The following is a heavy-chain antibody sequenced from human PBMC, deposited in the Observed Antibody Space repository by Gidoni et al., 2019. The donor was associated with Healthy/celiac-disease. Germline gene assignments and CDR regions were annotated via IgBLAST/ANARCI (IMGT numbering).Heavy chain of an antibody. D-gene: IGHD3-16*02. J-gene: IGHJ4*02. CDR2: IRSKAYGGTT. CDR3: TRLGLRLGELSFPFDY. CDR1: GFPFGAYA. V-gene: IGHV3-49*03. Sequence: EVQLVESGGGLVQPGRSLRLPCPASGFPFGAYAMSWFRQAPGKGLEWVGFIRSKAYGGTTEYAASVKGRFTISRDDSKSIAYLQMNSLKTEDTAVYYCTRLGLRLGELSFPFDYWGQGTLVTVSS.